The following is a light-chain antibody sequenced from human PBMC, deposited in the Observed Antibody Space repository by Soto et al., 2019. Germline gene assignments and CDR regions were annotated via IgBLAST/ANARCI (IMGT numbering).Light chain of an antibody. J-gene: IGLJ1*01. V-gene: IGLV3-21*02. CDR3: QVWDSTSDHYV. CDR1: NIGSRS. Sequence: SYELTQPPSVSVAPGQTASISCGGNNIGSRSVHWYQQKPGQAPVLVVYDDRDRPSGIPERFAGSNSGNTATLTISRVEAGYEADYYCQVWDSTSDHYVFGTGTKVTVL. CDR2: DDR.